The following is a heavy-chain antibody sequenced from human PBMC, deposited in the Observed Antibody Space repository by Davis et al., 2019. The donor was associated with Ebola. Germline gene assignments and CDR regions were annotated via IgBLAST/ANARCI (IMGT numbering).Heavy chain of an antibody. CDR3: ARSGLLWFGELLSTAPNWFDP. J-gene: IGHJ5*02. CDR2: IYYDGST. D-gene: IGHD3-10*01. Sequence: PSETLSLTCTVSGGSISTYYWSWIRQPPGKGLEWIGFIYYDGSTNYNPSLKSRVTISVDTSKNQFSLKLSSVTAADTAVYYCARSGLLWFGELLSTAPNWFDPWGQGTLVTVSS. CDR1: GGSISTYY. V-gene: IGHV4-59*08.